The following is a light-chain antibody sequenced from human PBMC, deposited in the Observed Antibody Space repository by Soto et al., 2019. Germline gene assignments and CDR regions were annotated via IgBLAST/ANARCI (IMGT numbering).Light chain of an antibody. CDR1: SSDVGAYNY. V-gene: IGLV2-8*01. CDR3: CSYAGSDNHVV. J-gene: IGLJ2*01. Sequence: QSVLTQPPSASGSPGQSVTISCTGTSSDVGAYNYVSWYQQHPGKAPKLIIYDVSQRPSGVPDRFSGSKSDNTASLTVSGLQAEDEADYYCCSYAGSDNHVVFGGGTKLTVL. CDR2: DVS.